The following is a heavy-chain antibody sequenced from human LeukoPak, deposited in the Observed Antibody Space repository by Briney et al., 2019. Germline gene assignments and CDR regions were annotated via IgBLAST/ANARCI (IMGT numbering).Heavy chain of an antibody. CDR1: GFTFSSYE. V-gene: IGHV3-48*03. CDR2: ISSSGSTI. J-gene: IGHJ6*02. CDR3: ARDTGDSYGMDV. Sequence: PGGSLRFSRAASGFTFSSYEMNWVRQAPGKGLEWVSYISSSGSTIYYADSVKGRFTISRDNAKNSLYLQMNSLRAEDTAVYYCARDTGDSYGMDVWGQGTTVTVSS. D-gene: IGHD1-14*01.